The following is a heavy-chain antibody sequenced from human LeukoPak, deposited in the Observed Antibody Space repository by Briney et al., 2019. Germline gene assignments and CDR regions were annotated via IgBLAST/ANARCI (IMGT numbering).Heavy chain of an antibody. J-gene: IGHJ4*02. Sequence: GGSLRLSCAASGFTFSSYSMNWVRQAPGKGLEWVSSISSSSSYIYYADSVKGRFTISRDNAKTSLFHLQMNSLRAEDTAVYYCGGGGHFGYWGQGTLVTVSS. CDR1: GFTFSSYS. V-gene: IGHV3-21*01. CDR3: GGGGHFGY. CDR2: ISSSSSYI.